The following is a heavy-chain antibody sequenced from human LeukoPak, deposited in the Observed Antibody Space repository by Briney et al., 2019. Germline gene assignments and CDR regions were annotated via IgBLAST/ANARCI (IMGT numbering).Heavy chain of an antibody. CDR2: IRYDGSNK. CDR1: GFTFSSYG. CDR3: ARGGGYFFY. D-gene: IGHD3-22*01. J-gene: IGHJ4*02. Sequence: GGSLRLSCAASGFTFSSYGMHWVRQAPGKGLEWVALIRYDGSNKYYADSVKGRFTISRDNAKNSLYLQMNSLRAEDTAVYYCARGGGYFFYWGQGTLVTVSS. V-gene: IGHV3-30*02.